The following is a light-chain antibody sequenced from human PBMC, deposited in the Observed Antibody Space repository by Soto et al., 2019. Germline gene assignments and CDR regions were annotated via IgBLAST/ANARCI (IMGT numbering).Light chain of an antibody. CDR2: GAS. Sequence: VLTQSPGILSLSPGERATLSCRASQTVNSNYLAWFQQKPGQAPRLLLYGASSRATGIPDRFSGAGSGTEFTLTISRLEPEGYAVYYCQQYNTSPWTFGQGTKVEMK. CDR1: QTVNSNY. CDR3: QQYNTSPWT. J-gene: IGKJ1*01. V-gene: IGKV3-20*01.